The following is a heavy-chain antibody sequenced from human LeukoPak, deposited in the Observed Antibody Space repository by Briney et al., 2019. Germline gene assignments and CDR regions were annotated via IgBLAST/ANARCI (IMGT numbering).Heavy chain of an antibody. CDR1: GSTFTSYD. V-gene: IGHV1-8*03. J-gene: IGHJ4*02. Sequence: ASVKVSCKASGSTFTSYDINWVRLATGQGLEWMGWMNPNSGNTGYAQKFQGRVTITMNTSISTAYMELSSLRSEDTAVYYCARRLKGYYDSSGYYLDYWGQGTLVTVSS. CDR3: ARRLKGYYDSSGYYLDY. CDR2: MNPNSGNT. D-gene: IGHD3-22*01.